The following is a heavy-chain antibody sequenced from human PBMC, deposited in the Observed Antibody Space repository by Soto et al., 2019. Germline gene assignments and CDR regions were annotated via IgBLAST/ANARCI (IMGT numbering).Heavy chain of an antibody. J-gene: IGHJ4*02. V-gene: IGHV3-23*01. D-gene: IGHD6-13*01. CDR1: GFSVGSYG. CDR3: AKGRGSSWSVVFFDY. CDR2: SGSGYSI. Sequence: GGSLRLSCTASGFSVGSYGMSWVRQAPGKGLEWVSSSGSGYSIFYADSVKGRFTISRDNSKNTLFLQMNSLRAEDTAVYYCAKGRGSSWSVVFFDYWGQGALVTVSS.